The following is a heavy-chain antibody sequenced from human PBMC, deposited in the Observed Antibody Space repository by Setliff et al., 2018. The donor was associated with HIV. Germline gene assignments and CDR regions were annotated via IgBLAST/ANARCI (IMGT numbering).Heavy chain of an antibody. J-gene: IGHJ4*02. Sequence: KASETLSLTCFVSGVSINDHYWGWIRQPPGKGLEWIGYIYSSGTTQYNPSVESRVTMSLDTSRDQFSLNLRSVTAADTAVYFCARLIHTGLLYFDFWGLGTLVTVSS. CDR1: GVSINDHY. CDR2: IYSSGTT. D-gene: IGHD2-8*02. CDR3: ARLIHTGLLYFDF. V-gene: IGHV4-4*09.